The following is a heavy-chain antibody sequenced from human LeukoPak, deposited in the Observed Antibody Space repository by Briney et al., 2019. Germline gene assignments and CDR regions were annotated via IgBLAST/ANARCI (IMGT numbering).Heavy chain of an antibody. J-gene: IGHJ4*02. CDR3: AKVWSSGYYGGSFDY. D-gene: IGHD3-22*01. CDR2: ISGSGGST. Sequence: GGSLRLSCAASGFTFSSYAMSWVRQAPGKGLEWVSAISGSGGSTYYADSVKGRFTISRDNSKNTLYPQMNSLRAEDTAVYYCAKVWSSGYYGGSFDYWGQGTLVTVSS. CDR1: GFTFSSYA. V-gene: IGHV3-23*01.